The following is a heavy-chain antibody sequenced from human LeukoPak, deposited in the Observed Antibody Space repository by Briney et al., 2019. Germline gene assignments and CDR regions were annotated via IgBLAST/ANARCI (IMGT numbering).Heavy chain of an antibody. CDR1: GYTFTSYY. Sequence: ASVKVSCKASGYTFTSYYMHWVRQAPGQGLEWMGIINPSGGSTSYAQKFQGGVTMTRDTSTSTVYMELSSLRSEDTAVYYCARDPARDYYGMDVWGQGTTVTVSS. CDR2: INPSGGST. CDR3: ARDPARDYYGMDV. J-gene: IGHJ6*02. V-gene: IGHV1-46*01.